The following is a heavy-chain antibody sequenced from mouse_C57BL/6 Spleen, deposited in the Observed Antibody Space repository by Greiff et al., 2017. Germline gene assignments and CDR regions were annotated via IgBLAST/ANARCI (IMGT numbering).Heavy chain of an antibody. Sequence: EVKLQESGPGLVKPSQSLSLTCSVTGYSITSGYYWNWIRQFPGNKLEWMGNISYDGSNNYNPSLKKRISITRYTSKNQFFLKLNSVTTEATATYYCAREEAYWGQGTLVTVSA. CDR3: AREEAY. CDR2: ISYDGSN. J-gene: IGHJ3*01. V-gene: IGHV3-6*01. CDR1: GYSITSGYY.